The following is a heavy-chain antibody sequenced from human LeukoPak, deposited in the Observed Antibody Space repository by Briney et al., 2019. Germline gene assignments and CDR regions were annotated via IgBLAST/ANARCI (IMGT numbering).Heavy chain of an antibody. CDR3: AREYSSSWYPYYYYGMDV. D-gene: IGHD6-13*01. CDR2: IWYDGSNK. Sequence: QPGGSLRLSCAASGFTFSSYGMHWVRQAPGKGLEWVAVIWYDGSNKYYADYVMGRFTISRENSKNTLYLQMNSLRAEDTAVYYCAREYSSSWYPYYYYGMDVWGQGTTVTVSS. CDR1: GFTFSSYG. J-gene: IGHJ6*02. V-gene: IGHV3-33*01.